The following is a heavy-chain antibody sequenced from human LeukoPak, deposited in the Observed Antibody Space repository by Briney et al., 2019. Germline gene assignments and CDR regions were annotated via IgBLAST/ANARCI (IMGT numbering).Heavy chain of an antibody. V-gene: IGHV4-59*08. CDR3: ASLDGYSGYQN. D-gene: IGHD5-12*01. Sequence: PSETLSLTCAVYGGSFSGYYWSWIRQPPGKGLEWIGYIYYSGSTNYNPSLKSRVTILVDTSKNQFSLKLSSVTAADTAVYYCASLDGYSGYQNWGQGTLVTVSS. CDR2: IYYSGST. CDR1: GGSFSGYY. J-gene: IGHJ4*02.